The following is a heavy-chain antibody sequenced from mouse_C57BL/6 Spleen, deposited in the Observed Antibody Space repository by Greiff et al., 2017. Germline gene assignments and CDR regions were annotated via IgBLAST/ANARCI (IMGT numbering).Heavy chain of an antibody. CDR2: IHPSDSDT. Sequence: QVQLQQPGAELVKPGASVKVSCKASGYTFTSYWMHWVKQRPGQGLEWIGRIHPSDSDTNYNQKFKGKATLTVDKSSSTAYMQLSRLTSEDSAVYYCAREDGYYRYFDVWGTGTTVTVSS. D-gene: IGHD2-3*01. CDR1: GYTFTSYW. J-gene: IGHJ1*03. V-gene: IGHV1-74*01. CDR3: AREDGYYRYFDV.